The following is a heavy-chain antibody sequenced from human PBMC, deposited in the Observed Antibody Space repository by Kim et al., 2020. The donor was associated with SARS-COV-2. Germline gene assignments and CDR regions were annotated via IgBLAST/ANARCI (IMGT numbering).Heavy chain of an antibody. CDR3: AKMRSGTYSTFDS. CDR2: ISVSGSSR. J-gene: IGHJ4*02. D-gene: IGHD1-26*01. CDR1: GFTFSTYA. V-gene: IGHV3-23*01. Sequence: GGSLRLSCAASGFTFSTYAMSWVRQAPGKGLEWVSSISVSGSSRDYADSVKDQFTISRDDSKNTLYLQMDSLRAEDTAVYYCAKMRSGTYSTFDSWGQGTLVTVSS.